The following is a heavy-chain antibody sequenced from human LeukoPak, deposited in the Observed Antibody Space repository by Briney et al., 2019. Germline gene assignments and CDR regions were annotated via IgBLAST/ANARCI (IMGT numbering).Heavy chain of an antibody. Sequence: GGSLRLSCAASGCIVSSNYMNWARQAPGKGLGWVSVIYSGGSTYYADSVKGRLTVSRHNSKNTLFLQMNSLRAEDTAVYYCAGIVGATDAFDIWGQGTMVTVSS. J-gene: IGHJ3*02. CDR3: AGIVGATDAFDI. CDR2: IYSGGST. V-gene: IGHV3-53*04. CDR1: GCIVSSNY. D-gene: IGHD1-26*01.